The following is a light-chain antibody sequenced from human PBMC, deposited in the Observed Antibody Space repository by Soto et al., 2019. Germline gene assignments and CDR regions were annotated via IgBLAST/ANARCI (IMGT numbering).Light chain of an antibody. V-gene: IGKV3D-15*01. Sequence: IVLTQSPGTLSFSPGERATLSCRASQSVSSSYLAWYQQKPGQAPRLLIYGASTRATGIPARFSGSQSGTEFTLTISSLLSEDFAVYSCQQYNNWPLTFGGGTKVDI. CDR1: QSVSSSY. CDR3: QQYNNWPLT. J-gene: IGKJ4*01. CDR2: GAS.